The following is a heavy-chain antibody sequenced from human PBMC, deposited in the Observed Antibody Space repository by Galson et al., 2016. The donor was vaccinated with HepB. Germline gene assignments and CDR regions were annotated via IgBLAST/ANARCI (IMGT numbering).Heavy chain of an antibody. Sequence: SLRLSCAASGFTFNSYAITWVRQAPGKGLEWVSAISGSGDYTYYTESVKGRFTISRDNGKNALDLHMNSLRAEDTAVYYCVKYSNSVSGSILLDAFDIWGQGTMVTVSS. J-gene: IGHJ3*02. V-gene: IGHV3-23*01. CDR3: VKYSNSVSGSILLDAFDI. D-gene: IGHD6-13*01. CDR2: ISGSGDYT. CDR1: GFTFNSYA.